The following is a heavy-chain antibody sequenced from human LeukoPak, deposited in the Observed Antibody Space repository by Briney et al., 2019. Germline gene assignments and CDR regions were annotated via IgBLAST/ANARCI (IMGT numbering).Heavy chain of an antibody. V-gene: IGHV4-34*01. CDR1: GGSFSGYY. CDR3: ARDGPPTYVRGCYFDY. Sequence: SETLPLTCAVYGGSFSGYYWSWIRQPPGKGLEWIGEINHSGSTNYNPSLKSRVTISVDTSKNQFSLKLSSVTAADTAVYYCARDGPPTYVRGCYFDYWGQGTLVTVSS. D-gene: IGHD3-16*01. J-gene: IGHJ4*02. CDR2: INHSGST.